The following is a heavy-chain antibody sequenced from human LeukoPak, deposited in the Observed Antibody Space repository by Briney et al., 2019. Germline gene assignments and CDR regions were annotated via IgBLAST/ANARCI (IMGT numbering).Heavy chain of an antibody. J-gene: IGHJ5*02. CDR2: IIPRFATT. V-gene: IGHV1-69*13. Sequence: SVTVSCKASGGSFSNFAISWVRQAPGQGLEWMGQIIPRFATTNYVQKFQGRVTLIADESADTAYMELSSLRSEDTAVYYCVREGYSMVRGRLTSWFDPWGQGTLVTVSS. CDR1: GGSFSNFA. D-gene: IGHD3-10*01. CDR3: VREGYSMVRGRLTSWFDP.